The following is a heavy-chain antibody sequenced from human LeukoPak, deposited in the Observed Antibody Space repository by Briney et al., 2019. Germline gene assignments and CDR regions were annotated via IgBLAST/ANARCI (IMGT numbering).Heavy chain of an antibody. CDR2: IISSGSTI. Sequence: PRGSLRLSCAASGFTPSSYEMNWVRQAPGKGLEWVSYIISSGSTIYYADSVKGRFTISRDNAKNSLYLQMNSLRAEGTAVYYCARTFGYWGQGTLVTVSS. V-gene: IGHV3-48*03. CDR1: GFTPSSYE. J-gene: IGHJ4*02. CDR3: ARTFGY.